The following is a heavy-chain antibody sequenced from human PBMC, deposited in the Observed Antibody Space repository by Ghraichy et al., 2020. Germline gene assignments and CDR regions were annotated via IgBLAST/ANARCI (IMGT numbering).Heavy chain of an antibody. CDR1: GFTFSSYS. CDR2: ITSGSTTI. D-gene: IGHD3-16*02. J-gene: IGHJ4*02. CDR3: ARDWYDYIWGSYRTYFDY. V-gene: IGHV3-48*01. Sequence: GGSLRLSCAASGFTFSSYSMNWVRQAPGRGLEWVSYITSGSTTIYYADSVKGRFTISRDNAKNSLYLQMNTLRAEDTAVYYCARDWYDYIWGSYRTYFDYWGQGTLVTVSS.